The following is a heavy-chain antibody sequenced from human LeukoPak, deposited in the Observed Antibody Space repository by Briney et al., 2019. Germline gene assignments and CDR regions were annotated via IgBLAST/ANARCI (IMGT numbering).Heavy chain of an antibody. CDR2: ISGSGGNT. D-gene: IGHD3-10*01. J-gene: IGHJ4*02. CDR1: GFSFSTYA. V-gene: IGHV3-23*01. Sequence: GGSLRLSCAASGFSFSTYAMTWVRQAPEKGLEWVSHISGSGGNTYYADSVKGRFTVSRDNSKNTLYLQMNSPRAEDTAVYYCARDTAGSGPDFDYWGQGTLLTVSS. CDR3: ARDTAGSGPDFDY.